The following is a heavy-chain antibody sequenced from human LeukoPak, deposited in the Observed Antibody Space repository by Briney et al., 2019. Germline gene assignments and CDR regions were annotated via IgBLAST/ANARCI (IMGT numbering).Heavy chain of an antibody. V-gene: IGHV3-30*02. CDR3: AKDPGASVSGFYMDV. Sequence: PGGSLRLSCAASGFTFRNYGMHWVRQTTGKGLNWVSFIWSDGNNRFYADSVKGRFTLSRDNSKNMLYLQMDTLRAEDTALYYCAKDPGASVSGFYMDVWGKGTTVIVSS. CDR2: IWSDGNNR. D-gene: IGHD2-8*02. J-gene: IGHJ6*03. CDR1: GFTFRNYG.